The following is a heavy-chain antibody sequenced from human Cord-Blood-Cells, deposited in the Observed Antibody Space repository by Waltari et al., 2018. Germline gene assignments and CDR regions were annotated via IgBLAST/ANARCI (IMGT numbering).Heavy chain of an antibody. J-gene: IGHJ1*01. CDR1: GGSFSGYY. CDR3: ARVTYDFWSGYYEYFQH. Sequence: QVQLQQWGAGLLKPSETLSLTCAVYGGSFSGYYWRWIRQPPGKGLDGIGEKNHSGSSNYTPSLKSRVTISVDPSKNQFSLKLSSVTAADTALYYCARVTYDFWSGYYEYFQHWGQCTLVTVSS. V-gene: IGHV4-34*01. D-gene: IGHD3-3*01. CDR2: KNHSGSS.